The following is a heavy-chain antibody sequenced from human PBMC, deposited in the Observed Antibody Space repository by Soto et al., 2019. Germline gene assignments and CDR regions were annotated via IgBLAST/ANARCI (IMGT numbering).Heavy chain of an antibody. CDR1: GGSVSSGSYY. D-gene: IGHD2-15*01. V-gene: IGHV4-61*01. Sequence: PSETLSLTCTVSGGSVSSGSYYWSWIRQPPGKGLEWIGYIYYSGSTNYNPSLKSRVTISVDTSKNQFSLKLSSVTAADTAVYYCAREYCSGGSCWYFDLWGRGTLVTVSS. J-gene: IGHJ2*01. CDR3: AREYCSGGSCWYFDL. CDR2: IYYSGST.